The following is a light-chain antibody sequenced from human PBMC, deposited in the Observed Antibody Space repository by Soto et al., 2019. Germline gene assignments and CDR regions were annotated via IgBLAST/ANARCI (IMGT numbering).Light chain of an antibody. Sequence: QSALTQPPSASGTPGQRVTISCSGSRSSVGSNTVNWYQHLPGTAPKLLIYSNNHRPSGVPDRFSASKAGASASLAISGLQSEDEGDYYCAAWDASLGGFYVFGSGTKLTVL. V-gene: IGLV1-44*01. CDR1: RSSVGSNT. CDR3: AAWDASLGGFYV. CDR2: SNN. J-gene: IGLJ1*01.